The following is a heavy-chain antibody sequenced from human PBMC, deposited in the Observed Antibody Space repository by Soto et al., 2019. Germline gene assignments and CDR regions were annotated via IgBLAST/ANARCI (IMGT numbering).Heavy chain of an antibody. D-gene: IGHD6-19*01. Sequence: ASVKVSCKASGYTFTSYGISWVRQAPGQRLEWMGWISAYNGNTNYAQKLQGRVTMTTDTSTSTAYMELRSLRSDDTAVYYCAREYSSGWYGEDYYYYGMDVWGQGTTVTVSS. J-gene: IGHJ6*02. CDR2: ISAYNGNT. CDR1: GYTFTSYG. CDR3: AREYSSGWYGEDYYYYGMDV. V-gene: IGHV1-18*01.